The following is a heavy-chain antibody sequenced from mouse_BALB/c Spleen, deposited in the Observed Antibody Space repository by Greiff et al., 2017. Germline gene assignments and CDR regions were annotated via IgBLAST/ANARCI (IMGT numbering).Heavy chain of an antibody. J-gene: IGHJ2*01. CDR3: AGHEGLNSLDY. D-gene: IGHD6-1*01. Sequence: EVMLVESGGGLVKPGGSLKISCAASGFAFSSYDMSWVRQTPEKRLEWVAYISSGGGSTYYPDTVKGRFTISRDNAKNTLYLQMSSLKSEDTAMYYCAGHEGLNSLDYWGQGTTLTVSS. CDR2: ISSGGGST. V-gene: IGHV5-12-1*01. CDR1: GFAFSSYD.